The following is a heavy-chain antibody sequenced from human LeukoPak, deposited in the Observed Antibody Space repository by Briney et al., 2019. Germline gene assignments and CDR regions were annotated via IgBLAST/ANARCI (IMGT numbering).Heavy chain of an antibody. CDR3: ARLTTVTTFNYYYYMDV. CDR2: MYYSGST. D-gene: IGHD4-17*01. CDR1: GGSISDYF. Sequence: PSETLSLTCTVSGGSISDYFWSWIRQPPGKGLEWIGYMYYSGSTNYNPSFKSRVTISVGTSKNQFSLKLSSVTAADTAVYYCARLTTVTTFNYYYYMDVWGKGTTVTISS. J-gene: IGHJ6*03. V-gene: IGHV4-59*01.